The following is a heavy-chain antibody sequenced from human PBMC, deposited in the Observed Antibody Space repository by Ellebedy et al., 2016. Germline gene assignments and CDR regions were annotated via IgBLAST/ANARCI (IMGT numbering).Heavy chain of an antibody. V-gene: IGHV4-38-2*02. CDR1: GYSISSGFY. D-gene: IGHD2/OR15-2a*01. CDR2: TYYDGTS. CDR3: ARDRGYFNWYFDL. Sequence: SETLSLTCSVSGYSISSGFYWGWIRQPPGKGLEWIGRTYYDGTSHNNPSIKARVTISVDTSKNQFSLQLSSVTAADTAVYYCARDRGYFNWYFDLWGRGTLVTVSS. J-gene: IGHJ2*01.